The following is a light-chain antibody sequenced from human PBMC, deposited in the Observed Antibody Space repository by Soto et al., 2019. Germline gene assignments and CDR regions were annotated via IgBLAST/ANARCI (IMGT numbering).Light chain of an antibody. Sequence: EIVLTQSPGTLSLSPGERATLSCRASQSVTSSYLAWYQQKPGQAPRLLIYGASRRATGIPDRFSGGGSGTDFNLTISRLEPEDFAVYYCQQYDSFIFTFGPGTQVDIK. CDR1: QSVTSSY. V-gene: IGKV3-20*01. CDR2: GAS. J-gene: IGKJ3*01. CDR3: QQYDSFIFT.